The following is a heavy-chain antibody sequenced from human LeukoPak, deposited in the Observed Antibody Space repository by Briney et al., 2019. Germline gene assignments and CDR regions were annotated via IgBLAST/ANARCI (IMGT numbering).Heavy chain of an antibody. J-gene: IGHJ4*02. CDR1: GFTFSNYA. V-gene: IGHV3-53*01. CDR3: AREGGASSYFDY. Sequence: GGSLRLSCAASGFTFSNYAMNWVRQAPGKGLEWVSVIYSGGSTYYADSVKGRFTISRDNSKNTLYLQMNSLRAEDTAVYYCAREGGASSYFDYWGQGTLVTVSS. CDR2: IYSGGST. D-gene: IGHD3-16*01.